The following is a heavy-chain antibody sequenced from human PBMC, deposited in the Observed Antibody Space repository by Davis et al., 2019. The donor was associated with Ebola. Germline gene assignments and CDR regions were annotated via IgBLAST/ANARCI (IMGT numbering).Heavy chain of an antibody. CDR3: ARGGSPWGSYWYFDV. CDR1: GGYINSNSYY. CDR2: VYYLGSS. J-gene: IGHJ2*01. V-gene: IGHV4-39*07. D-gene: IGHD3-16*01. Sequence: PSETLSLTCHVSGGYINSNSYYWRWIRQPPREGLEWIGAVYYLGSSYYNPSLKSRVSISLDTSKKQFSLNLNDVTAADTAVYYCARGGSPWGSYWYFDVWGRGTLVTVSS.